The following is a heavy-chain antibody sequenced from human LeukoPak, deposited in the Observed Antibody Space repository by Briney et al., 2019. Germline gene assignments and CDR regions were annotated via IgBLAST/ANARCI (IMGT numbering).Heavy chain of an antibody. D-gene: IGHD5-18*01. CDR1: GGTFSSYA. CDR2: IIPIFGTA. J-gene: IGHJ4*02. Sequence: RASVKVSCKASGGTFSSYAISWVRQAPGQGLEWMGGIIPIFGTANYAQKFQSRVTITADESTSTAYMELSSLRSEDTAVYYCARDVDTAIYYWGQGTLVSVSS. V-gene: IGHV1-69*13. CDR3: ARDVDTAIYY.